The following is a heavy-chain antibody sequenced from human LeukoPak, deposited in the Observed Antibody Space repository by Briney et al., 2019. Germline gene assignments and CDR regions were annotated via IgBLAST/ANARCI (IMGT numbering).Heavy chain of an antibody. CDR2: ITSSGTYI. V-gene: IGHV3-21*04. CDR1: GFTFNNYN. Sequence: GGSLRLSCAASGFTFNNYNMNWVRQAPGKALEWLSSITSSGTYIFYADSVKGRFTISRDNAKNSLYLQMNSLGPEDTAVYYCARDNSVGDYAWWFDPWGQGTLVTVSS. D-gene: IGHD1-26*01. CDR3: ARDNSVGDYAWWFDP. J-gene: IGHJ5*02.